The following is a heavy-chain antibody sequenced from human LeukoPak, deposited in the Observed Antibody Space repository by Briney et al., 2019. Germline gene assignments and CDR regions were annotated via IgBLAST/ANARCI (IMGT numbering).Heavy chain of an antibody. CDR1: GGSFSGHY. Sequence: SETLSLTCAVYGGSFSGHYWSWIRQPPGKGLEWIGEINHSGSTNYNPSLKSRVTISVDTSKNQFSLKLSSVTAADTAVYYCARLDIVVVLGRDYYGMDVWGQGTTVTVSS. V-gene: IGHV4-34*01. CDR2: INHSGST. CDR3: ARLDIVVVLGRDYYGMDV. D-gene: IGHD2-2*03. J-gene: IGHJ6*02.